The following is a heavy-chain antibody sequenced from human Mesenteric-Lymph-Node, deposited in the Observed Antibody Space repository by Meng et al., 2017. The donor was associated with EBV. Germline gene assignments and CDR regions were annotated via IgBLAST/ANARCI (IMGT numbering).Heavy chain of an antibody. V-gene: IGHV4-4*03. J-gene: IGHJ4*02. CDR3: ATQRSGSYSY. CDR1: GCSVRRKNW. Sequence: RRGRVGPPGDLSLPLPLAGCSVRRKNWWGWDRQPPGKGLGWIGEIEHRGSTNHNPSLKSRVTISVDKSKNQFSLKLSSVTAADTAVYYCATQRSGSYSYWGQGTLVTVSS. CDR2: IEHRGST. D-gene: IGHD1-26*01.